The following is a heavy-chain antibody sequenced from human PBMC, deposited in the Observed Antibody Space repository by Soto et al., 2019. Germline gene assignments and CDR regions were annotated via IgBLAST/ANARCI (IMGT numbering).Heavy chain of an antibody. CDR1: GFTFSSYG. D-gene: IGHD4-17*01. Sequence: GGSLRLSCAASGFTFSSYGMHWVRQAPGKGLEWVAVISYDGSNKYYADSVKGRFTISRDNSMNTLYLQMNSLRAEDTAVYYRAKDEVDYGDYGPDYWGQGTLVTVSS. CDR3: AKDEVDYGDYGPDY. V-gene: IGHV3-30*18. CDR2: ISYDGSNK. J-gene: IGHJ4*02.